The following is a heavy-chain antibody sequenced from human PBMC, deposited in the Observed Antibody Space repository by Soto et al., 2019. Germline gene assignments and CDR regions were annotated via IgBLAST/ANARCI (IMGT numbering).Heavy chain of an antibody. J-gene: IGHJ4*02. CDR3: ARGGVLRYFDWLFFLDY. D-gene: IGHD3-9*01. V-gene: IGHV1-46*01. Sequence: ASVKVSCKASGYTFTSYYMHWVRQAPGQGLEWMGIINPSGGSTSYAQKFQGRVTMTRDTSTSTVYMELSSLRSEDTAVYYCARGGVLRYFDWLFFLDYWGQGTLVTVSS. CDR1: GYTFTSYY. CDR2: INPSGGST.